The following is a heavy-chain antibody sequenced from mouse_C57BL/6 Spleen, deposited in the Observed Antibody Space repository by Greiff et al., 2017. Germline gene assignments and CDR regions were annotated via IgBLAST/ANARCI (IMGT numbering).Heavy chain of an antibody. D-gene: IGHD2-14*01. CDR1: GFSLTSYG. CDR3: ARNGGYRAMDY. V-gene: IGHV2-2*01. CDR2: IWSGGST. Sequence: QVQLQQSGPGLVQPSQSLSITCTVSGFSLTSYGVHWVRQSPGKGLEWLGVIWSGGSTYYNAAFISRLSISKDNSKSQVFFKMNSLQADDTAIYYCARNGGYRAMDYWGQGTSVTVSS. J-gene: IGHJ4*01.